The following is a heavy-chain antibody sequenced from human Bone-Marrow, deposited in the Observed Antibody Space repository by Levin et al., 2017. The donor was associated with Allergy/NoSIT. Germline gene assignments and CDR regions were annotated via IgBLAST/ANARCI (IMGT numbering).Heavy chain of an antibody. CDR2: ISYDGRNE. D-gene: IGHD6-13*01. V-gene: IGHV3-30*04. J-gene: IGHJ4*02. CDR1: GFTFSSPS. CDR3: ARDFTTSTWYYFDN. Sequence: LSLTCAGSGFTFSSPSMHWVRQAPGKGLEWVAVISYDGRNEYYADSVKGRFTISRDNSKNTLYLQMDSLRADDTAVYYCARDFTTSTWYYFDNWGQGTLVTVSS.